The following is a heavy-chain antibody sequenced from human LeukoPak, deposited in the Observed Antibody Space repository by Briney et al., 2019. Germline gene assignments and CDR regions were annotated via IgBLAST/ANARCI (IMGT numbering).Heavy chain of an antibody. D-gene: IGHD2-2*02. CDR2: INHSGST. Sequence: PSETLSLTCAVYGGSFSGYYWSWIRQPPGRGLEWIGEINHSGSTNYNPSLKSRVTISVDTSKNQFSLKLSSVTAADTAVYYCRIYTERSYYYYYMDVWGKGTTVTVSS. CDR1: GGSFSGYY. CDR3: RIYTERSYYYYYMDV. J-gene: IGHJ6*03. V-gene: IGHV4-34*01.